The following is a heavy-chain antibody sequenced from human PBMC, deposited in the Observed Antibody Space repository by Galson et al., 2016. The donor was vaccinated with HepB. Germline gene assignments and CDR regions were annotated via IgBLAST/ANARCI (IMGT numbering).Heavy chain of an antibody. D-gene: IGHD2-2*01. CDR2: LPSVGTYI. CDR3: ARDLPGDYNGMDV. Sequence: SLRLSCAASGFTFSIYSLNWVRQAPGKGLEWVASLPSVGTYIYYADSVKGRFIISRDNAKNSLYLQMNSLRVDDTAVYYCARDLPGDYNGMDVWGQGNPGHRLL. CDR1: GFTFSIYS. V-gene: IGHV3-21*06. J-gene: IGHJ6*02.